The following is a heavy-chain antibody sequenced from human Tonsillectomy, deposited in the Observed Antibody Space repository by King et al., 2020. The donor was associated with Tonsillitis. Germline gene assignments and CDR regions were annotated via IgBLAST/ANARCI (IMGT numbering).Heavy chain of an antibody. CDR1: GFTFSSYA. V-gene: IGHV3-23*04. CDR3: ATTYYCDRSGYYYRAGFDY. J-gene: IGHJ4*02. Sequence: QLVQSGGGLVQPGGSLRLSCAASGFTFSSYAMSWVRQAPGKGLEWVSAISGSGGSTYYADSGKGRFTISRDNSKNTLYLQMNSLRADDTAIYYCATTYYCDRSGYYYRAGFDYWGQGTLVTVSS. D-gene: IGHD3-22*01. CDR2: ISGSGGST.